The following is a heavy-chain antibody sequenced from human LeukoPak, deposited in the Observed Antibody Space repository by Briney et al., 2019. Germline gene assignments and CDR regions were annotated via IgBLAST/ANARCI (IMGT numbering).Heavy chain of an antibody. CDR1: GFTFSTHS. CDR2: ISGGGDFV. D-gene: IGHD3-22*01. V-gene: IGHV3-21*01. CDR3: VRDKYDRSNYAYCDS. Sequence: GGSLRLSCAASGFTFSTHSLNWVRQAPGKGLEWVSSISGGGDFVYYGDSVKGRFTMSRDNAKNSLHLQMDSLTAEDTAVYYCVRDKYDRSNYAYCDSWAHGTLVTVSS. J-gene: IGHJ5*01.